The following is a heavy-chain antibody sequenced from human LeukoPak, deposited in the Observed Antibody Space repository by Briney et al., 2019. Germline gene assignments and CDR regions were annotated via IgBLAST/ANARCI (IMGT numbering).Heavy chain of an antibody. Sequence: GRSLRLSCAASGFTFSSYGMHWVRQAPGKGLEWVAVIWYDGSGKYHADSVKGRFTISRDNSKNTLYLQMNSLRAEDTAVYYCTDKYSYDYWGQGTLVTVSS. CDR1: GFTFSSYG. J-gene: IGHJ4*02. CDR3: TDKYSYDY. V-gene: IGHV3-33*01. D-gene: IGHD5-18*01. CDR2: IWYDGSGK.